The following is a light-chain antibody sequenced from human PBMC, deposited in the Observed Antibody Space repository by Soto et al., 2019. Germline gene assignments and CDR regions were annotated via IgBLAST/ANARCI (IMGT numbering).Light chain of an antibody. Sequence: QSALTQPASVSGSPGQSITISCTGTSSDFGNYNLVSWYQQHPGKVPKLILFEVNKRPSGVSNRFSGSKSGNTASLTISGLQAEDEADYYCSSYTSSSTLVVFGGGTKLTVL. CDR3: SSYTSSSTLVV. CDR1: SSDFGNYNL. J-gene: IGLJ3*02. CDR2: EVN. V-gene: IGLV2-14*02.